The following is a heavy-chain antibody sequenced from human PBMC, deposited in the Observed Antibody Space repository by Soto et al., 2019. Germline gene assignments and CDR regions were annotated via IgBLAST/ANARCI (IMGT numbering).Heavy chain of an antibody. J-gene: IGHJ4*02. Sequence: SETLSLTCTVSGGSISSYYWSWIRQPPGKGLEWIGYIYYSGSTNYNPSLKSRVTISVDTSKNQFSLKLSSVTAADTAVYYCARVRPIDDYYDSSGYYSPYFDYWGQGTLVTVSS. D-gene: IGHD3-22*01. CDR2: IYYSGST. V-gene: IGHV4-59*01. CDR1: GGSISSYY. CDR3: ARVRPIDDYYDSSGYYSPYFDY.